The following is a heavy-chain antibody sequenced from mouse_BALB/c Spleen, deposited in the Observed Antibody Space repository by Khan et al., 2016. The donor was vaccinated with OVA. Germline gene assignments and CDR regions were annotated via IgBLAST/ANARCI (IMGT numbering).Heavy chain of an antibody. D-gene: IGHD1-2*01. Sequence: VQLQESGPGLVAPSQSLSITCTVSGFSLTDYGINWVRQPPGKGLEWLGMIWGDGSTDYNSALKSRLSISKDNSKSQVFLKMNSLQTDDTARYYCARELRLGCFAYWGQWTLVTVSA. CDR1: GFSLTDYG. CDR2: IWGDGST. J-gene: IGHJ3*01. CDR3: ARELRLGCFAY. V-gene: IGHV2-6-7*01.